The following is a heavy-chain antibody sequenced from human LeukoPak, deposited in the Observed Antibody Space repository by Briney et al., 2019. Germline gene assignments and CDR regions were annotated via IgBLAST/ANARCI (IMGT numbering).Heavy chain of an antibody. D-gene: IGHD3-10*01. Sequence: GGSLRLSCAASGFTFSSYGMHWVRQAPGKGLEWVSAISGSGGSTYYADSVKGRFTISRDNSKNTLYLQMNSLRAEDTAVYYCAKGGVRGAAFDYWGQGTLVTVSS. V-gene: IGHV3-23*01. CDR1: GFTFSSYG. J-gene: IGHJ4*02. CDR3: AKGGVRGAAFDY. CDR2: ISGSGGST.